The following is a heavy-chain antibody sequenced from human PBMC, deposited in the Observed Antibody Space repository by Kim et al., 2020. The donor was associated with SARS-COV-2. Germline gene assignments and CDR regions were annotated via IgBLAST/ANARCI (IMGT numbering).Heavy chain of an antibody. CDR1: GFTFSDYY. CDR2: ISSSSSYT. CDR3: ARDGYICTNGVCDTPFDY. V-gene: IGHV3-11*06. D-gene: IGHD2-8*01. Sequence: GGSLRLSCAASGFTFSDYYMSWIRQAPGKGLEWVSYISSSSSYTNYADSVKGRFTISRDNAKNSLYLQMNSLRAEDTAVYYCARDGYICTNGVCDTPFDYWGQGTLVTVSS. J-gene: IGHJ4*02.